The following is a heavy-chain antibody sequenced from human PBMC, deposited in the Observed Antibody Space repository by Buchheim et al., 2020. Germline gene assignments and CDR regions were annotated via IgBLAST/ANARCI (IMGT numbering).Heavy chain of an antibody. CDR3: AREFFLVGANSPVLRAV. J-gene: IGHJ6*02. Sequence: QVQLVQSGAEVKKPGSSVKVSCKASGGTFSSYAISWVRQAPGQGLEWMGGIFPIFGTANYAQKFQGRVTITADESTSTAYMELSRLRSEDTAVYYCAREFFLVGANSPVLRAVWGQGTT. D-gene: IGHD1-26*01. V-gene: IGHV1-69*12. CDR1: GGTFSSYA. CDR2: IFPIFGTA.